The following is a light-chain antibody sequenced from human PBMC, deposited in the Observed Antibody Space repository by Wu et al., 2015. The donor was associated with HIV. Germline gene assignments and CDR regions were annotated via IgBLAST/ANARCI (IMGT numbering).Light chain of an antibody. CDR3: QQYGSSPYT. J-gene: IGKJ2*01. CDR2: GVS. Sequence: EIVLTQSPGTLSLSPGERATLSCRASQSVSSTYLAWYQQKPGQAPRLLIYGVSSRATGIPDRFSGSGSGIDFTLTISRLEPEDFEVYYCQQYGSSPYTFGQGTKLEIK. V-gene: IGKV3-20*01. CDR1: QSVSSTY.